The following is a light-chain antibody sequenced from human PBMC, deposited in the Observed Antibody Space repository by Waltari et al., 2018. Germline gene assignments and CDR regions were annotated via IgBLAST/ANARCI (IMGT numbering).Light chain of an antibody. CDR3: CSYTTINTWV. CDR1: SRDVFAYNY. Sequence: QSALTQPASVSGSPGQSITVSCTGSSRDVFAYNYVPWYQQHPGKAPKLILSKLSNRPPGVSKRFSGSKSATTASMTISGLQAEDEGDYYCCSYTTINTWVFGGGTKVTVL. V-gene: IGLV2-14*01. J-gene: IGLJ3*02. CDR2: KLS.